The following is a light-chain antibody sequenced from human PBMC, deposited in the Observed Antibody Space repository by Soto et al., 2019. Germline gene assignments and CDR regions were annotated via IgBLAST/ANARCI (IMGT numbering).Light chain of an antibody. Sequence: IVFTQSPGTLALSPGERATLSCRASQSVSSSYLAWYQQKPGQAPRLLIYGASSRATGIPDRFSGSGSGTDFTLTISRLEPEDFAVYYCQQYGSSPPNTFGQGTRLEI. V-gene: IGKV3-20*01. CDR2: GAS. CDR3: QQYGSSPPNT. CDR1: QSVSSSY. J-gene: IGKJ5*01.